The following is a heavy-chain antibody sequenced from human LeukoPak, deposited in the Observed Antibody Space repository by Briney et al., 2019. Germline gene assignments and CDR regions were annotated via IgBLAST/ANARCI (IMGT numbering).Heavy chain of an antibody. V-gene: IGHV4-59*12. CDR1: GGSISGFY. Sequence: SETLSLTCTVSGGSISGFYWSWIRQPPGKGLEWIGYIYYSGSTNYNPSLKSRVTISVDTSKNQFSPKLSSVTAADTAVYYCAIRTTAIDYWGQGTLVTVSS. D-gene: IGHD4-17*01. J-gene: IGHJ4*02. CDR3: AIRTTAIDY. CDR2: IYYSGST.